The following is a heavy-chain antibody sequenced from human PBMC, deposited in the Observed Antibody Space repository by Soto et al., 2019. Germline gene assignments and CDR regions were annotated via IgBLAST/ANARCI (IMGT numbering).Heavy chain of an antibody. CDR1: GDSVSRNSAA. D-gene: IGHD1-1*01. V-gene: IGHV6-1*01. CDR3: VRGRQPHKAIDV. Sequence: PSQTLSLTCAISGDSVSRNSAAWNWIRHSPSRGLEWLGRASYMSKWFHEYAESVKGRITINPDTSKSQFSLHLNSVTPEDTAIYFCVRGRQPHKAIDVCGQSTTGTLSS. J-gene: IGHJ6*02. CDR2: ASYMSKWFH.